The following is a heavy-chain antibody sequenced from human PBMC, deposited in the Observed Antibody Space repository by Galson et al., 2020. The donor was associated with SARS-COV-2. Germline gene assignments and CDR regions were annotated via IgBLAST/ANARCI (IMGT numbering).Heavy chain of an antibody. CDR1: GFTFSSYW. Sequence: GGSLRLSCAASGFTFSSYWMHWVRQAPGKGLVWVSLINSDGSSTSYADSVKGRFTISRDNAKNTLYLQMNSLRAEDTAVYYCASDYGGNSEYYFDYWGQGTLVTVSS. CDR2: INSDGSST. V-gene: IGHV3-74*01. J-gene: IGHJ4*02. CDR3: ASDYGGNSEYYFDY. D-gene: IGHD4-17*01.